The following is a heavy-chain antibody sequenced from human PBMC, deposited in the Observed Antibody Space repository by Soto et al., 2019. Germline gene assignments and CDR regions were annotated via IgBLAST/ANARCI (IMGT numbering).Heavy chain of an antibody. V-gene: IGHV1-46*01. CDR3: ARDRFVAVAPYNWFDP. CDR2: INPSGGST. D-gene: IGHD6-19*01. CDR1: GYTFTSYY. Sequence: GTSVKVSCKASGYTFTSYYMHWVRQAPGQGLEWMGIINPSGGSTSYAQKFQGRVTMTRDTSTSTVYMELSSLRSEDTAVYYCARDRFVAVAPYNWFDPWGQGTLVTVSS. J-gene: IGHJ5*02.